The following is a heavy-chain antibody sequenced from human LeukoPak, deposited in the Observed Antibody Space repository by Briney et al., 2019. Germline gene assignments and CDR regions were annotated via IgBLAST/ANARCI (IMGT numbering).Heavy chain of an antibody. CDR2: FAPEDGET. CDR1: GYTLTELS. CDR3: ATDLTMVRGTYGMDV. V-gene: IGHV1-24*01. D-gene: IGHD3-10*01. J-gene: IGHJ6*04. Sequence: ASVKLSCKVSGYTLTELSMHWVRQAPGKGLEWMGGFAPEDGETIYAQKFQGRVTMTEDTSTDTAYMELSSLRSEDTAVYYCATDLTMVRGTYGMDVWGKGTTVTVPS.